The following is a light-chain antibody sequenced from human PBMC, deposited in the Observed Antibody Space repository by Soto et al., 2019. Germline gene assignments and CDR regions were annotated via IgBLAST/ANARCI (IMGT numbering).Light chain of an antibody. CDR1: QGIRND. CDR2: DAS. J-gene: IGKJ1*01. V-gene: IGKV1-6*01. CDR3: LQDYTYPWT. Sequence: IQMTQSPSSLSASVGDTVTITCRASQGIRNDLGWYQQKPGKAPKLLIYDASTLQSGVLSRFSGSGSGTDFTLTISSLQPEDFASYYCLQDYTYPWTFGQGTKVDIK.